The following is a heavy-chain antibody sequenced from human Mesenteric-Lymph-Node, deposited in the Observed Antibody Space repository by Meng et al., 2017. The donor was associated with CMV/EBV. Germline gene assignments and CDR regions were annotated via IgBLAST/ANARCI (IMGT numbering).Heavy chain of an antibody. J-gene: IGHJ4*02. V-gene: IGHV1-46*01. CDR2: INPSGGST. D-gene: IGHD3-16*01. CDR3: AGGWGKYYFDY. Sequence: ASVKVSCKASGYTFTSYYMHWVRQAPGQGLEWMGIINPSGGSTSYAQKFQGRVTITTDESTSTAYMELSSLRSEDTAVYYCAGGWGKYYFDYWGQGTLVTV. CDR1: GYTFTSYY.